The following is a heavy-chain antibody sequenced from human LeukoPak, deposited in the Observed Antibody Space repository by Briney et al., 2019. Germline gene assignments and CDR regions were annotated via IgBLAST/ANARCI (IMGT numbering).Heavy chain of an antibody. CDR1: GYTFTSYG. J-gene: IGHJ3*02. CDR3: ARLRYFDSPSAFDI. V-gene: IGHV1-18*01. D-gene: IGHD3-9*01. CDR2: ISAYNGNT. Sequence: HGASVKVSCKASGYTFTSYGISWVRQAPGQGLEWMGWISAYNGNTNYAQKLQGRVTMATDTSTSTAYMELRSLRSDDTAVYYCARLRYFDSPSAFDIWGQGTMVTVSS.